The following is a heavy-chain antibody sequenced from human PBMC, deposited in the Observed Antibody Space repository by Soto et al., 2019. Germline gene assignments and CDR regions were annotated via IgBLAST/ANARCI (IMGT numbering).Heavy chain of an antibody. D-gene: IGHD3-22*01. CDR1: GFTFSSYG. CDR2: ISYDGSNK. CDR3: AKDLITMIVVAPTDY. V-gene: IGHV3-30*18. J-gene: IGHJ4*02. Sequence: VGSLRLSCAASGFTFSSYGMHWVRQAPGKGLEWVAVISYDGSNKYYADSVKGRFTISRDNSKNTLYLQMNSLRAEDTAVYYCAKDLITMIVVAPTDYWGQGTLVTVSS.